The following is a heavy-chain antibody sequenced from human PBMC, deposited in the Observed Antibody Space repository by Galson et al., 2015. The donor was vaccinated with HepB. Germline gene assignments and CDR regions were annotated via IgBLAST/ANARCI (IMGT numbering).Heavy chain of an antibody. CDR3: ARRGVVPSDEWYYFDY. V-gene: IGHV3-30-3*01. CDR1: GVTFKSFD. J-gene: IGHJ4*02. D-gene: IGHD3-10*01. CDR2: ISDDGTKK. Sequence: SLRLSCAASGVTFKSFDIHWVRQAPGKGLEWVAAISDDGTKKYYADSVKGRFTISRDTSKNTLYLQMNSLRPEDTALYYCARRGVVPSDEWYYFDYWGQGTLVTVSS.